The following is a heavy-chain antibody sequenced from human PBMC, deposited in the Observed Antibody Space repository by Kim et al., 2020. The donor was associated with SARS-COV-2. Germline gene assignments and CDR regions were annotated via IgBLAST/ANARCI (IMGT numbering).Heavy chain of an antibody. V-gene: IGHV1-46*01. D-gene: IGHD6-13*01. J-gene: IGHJ4*02. CDR3: AREIVAAGKAFDY. CDR1: GFTLSRHH. CDR2: IDPPGETT. Sequence: ASVKVSCKTSGFTLSRHHMHWLRQAPGQGLEWVGLIDPPGETTIYAQKFRDRVTVTRDTSASTVYMELSDLRSDDTAMFYCAREIVAAGKAFDYWGQGAL.